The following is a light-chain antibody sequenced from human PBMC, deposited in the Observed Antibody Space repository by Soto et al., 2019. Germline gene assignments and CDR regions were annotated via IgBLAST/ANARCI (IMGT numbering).Light chain of an antibody. J-gene: IGLJ1*01. CDR1: SSNIGAGYD. CDR3: SSYTSSSTYV. V-gene: IGLV1-40*01. CDR2: GNS. Sequence: QSVLTQPPSASGTPGQRVTISCSGSSSNIGAGYDVHWYQQLPGTAPKLLIYGNSNRPSGVPDRFSGSKSGNTASLTISGLQAEDEADYYCSSYTSSSTYVFGTGTKVTVL.